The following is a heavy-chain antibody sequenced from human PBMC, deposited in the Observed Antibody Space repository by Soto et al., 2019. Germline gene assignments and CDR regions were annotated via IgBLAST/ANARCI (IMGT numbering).Heavy chain of an antibody. J-gene: IGHJ5*02. CDR2: INHSGST. Sequence: SETLSLTCAVYVGSFSGYYWSWIRQPPGKGLEWIGQINHSGSTNYNPSLKSRVTISVDTSKNQFSLKVTSVTAADTAVYYCARSNTGFDPWGLGTLVTVSS. D-gene: IGHD4-4*01. CDR3: ARSNTGFDP. CDR1: VGSFSGYY. V-gene: IGHV4-34*01.